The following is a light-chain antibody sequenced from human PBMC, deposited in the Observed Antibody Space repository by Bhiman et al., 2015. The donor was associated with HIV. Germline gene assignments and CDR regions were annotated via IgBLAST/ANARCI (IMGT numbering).Light chain of an antibody. CDR3: QVWDTTSDHLWV. CDR2: YDS. Sequence: GSVAPGQTARITCGGNNIGSKSVHWYQQKPGQAPVVVMFYDSDRPSGIPDRFSGSKSGNTATLTISRVEAGDEAEYYCQVWDTTSDHLWVFGGGTKLTVL. V-gene: IGLV3-21*04. J-gene: IGLJ3*02. CDR1: NIGSKS.